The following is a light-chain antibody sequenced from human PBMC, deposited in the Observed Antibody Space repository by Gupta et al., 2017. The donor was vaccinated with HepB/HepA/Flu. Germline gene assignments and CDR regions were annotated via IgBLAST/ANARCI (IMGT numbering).Light chain of an antibody. J-gene: IGLJ3*02. CDR3: CSYAGSSSFWV. V-gene: IGLV2-23*02. CDR1: SSDVGNYNL. Sequence: QSALTQPASVSGSPGQSITISCTGTSSDVGNYNLVSWYQQEPGKAPKVMIYEVNKRPSGVSNRFSVSKFGNAASLTISGLRAEDEADYYCCSYAGSSSFWVFGGGTKLTVV. CDR2: EVN.